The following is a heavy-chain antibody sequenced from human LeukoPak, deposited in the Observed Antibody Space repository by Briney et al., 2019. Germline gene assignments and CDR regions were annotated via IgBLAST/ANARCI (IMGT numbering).Heavy chain of an antibody. D-gene: IGHD1-26*01. V-gene: IGHV4-39*02. Sequence: SETLSLTCTVSGGSISSSSYYWGWIRQPPGKGLEWIGTIYYSGSTYYNPSLKSRVTISVDTSKNQFSLKLSSVTAADTAVYYCAKDLSGYSGSFEAMFDYWGQGTLVTVSS. J-gene: IGHJ4*02. CDR1: GGSISSSSYY. CDR2: IYYSGST. CDR3: AKDLSGYSGSFEAMFDY.